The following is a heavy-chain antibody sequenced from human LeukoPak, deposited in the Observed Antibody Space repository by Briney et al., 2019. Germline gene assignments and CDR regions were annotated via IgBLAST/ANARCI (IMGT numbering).Heavy chain of an antibody. CDR3: ARELVLRFLKWSPSSYGMDV. D-gene: IGHD3-3*01. J-gene: IGHJ6*02. Sequence: GSLRLSCAASGFTFSSYSMNWVRQAPGKGLEWVSSISSSSSYIYYADSVKGRFTISRDNAKNSLYLQMNSLRAEDTAVYYCARELVLRFLKWSPSSYGMDVWGQGTTVTVSS. V-gene: IGHV3-21*01. CDR2: ISSSSSYI. CDR1: GFTFSSYS.